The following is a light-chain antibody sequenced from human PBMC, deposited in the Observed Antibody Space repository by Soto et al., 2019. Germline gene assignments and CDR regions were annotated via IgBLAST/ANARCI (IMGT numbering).Light chain of an antibody. CDR2: AAS. CDR1: QSVSGSY. CDR3: QKYGSSPYT. J-gene: IGKJ2*01. Sequence: DIVLTQSPGTLSLSPGEGATLSCRASQSVSGSYLAWYQQKPGQAPRLLIFAASSRATGIPDRFSGSGSETEFTLTIRNLEPEYFAVYYCQKYGSSPYTFGQGTKLEIK. V-gene: IGKV3-20*01.